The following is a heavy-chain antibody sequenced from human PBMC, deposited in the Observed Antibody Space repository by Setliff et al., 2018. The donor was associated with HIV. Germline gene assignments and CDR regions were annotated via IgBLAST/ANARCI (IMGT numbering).Heavy chain of an antibody. CDR1: GGSISSGGYS. D-gene: IGHD3-9*01. CDR3: ARQGAGIQVRYFDWPWDPWTLDFDI. CDR2: IYHSGST. Sequence: PSETLSLTCAVSGGSISSGGYSWNWIRQPPGKGLEWIGYIYHSGSTFYNPSLNSRVTMSVDTSKNQFSLKLSSVTAADTAVYYCARQGAGIQVRYFDWPWDPWTLDFDIWGRGTLVTVSS. J-gene: IGHJ2*01. V-gene: IGHV4-30-2*01.